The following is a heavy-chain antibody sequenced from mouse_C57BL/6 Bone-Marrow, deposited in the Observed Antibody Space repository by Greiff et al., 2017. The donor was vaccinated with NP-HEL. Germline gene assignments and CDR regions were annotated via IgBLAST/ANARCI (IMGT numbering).Heavy chain of an antibody. CDR3: ARQAIYYGNYEGYWYFDV. CDR1: GYTFTGYW. Sequence: QVQLKESGAELMKPGASVKLSCKATGYTFTGYWIEWVKQRPGHGLEWIGEILPGSGSTNYNEKFKGKATFTADTSSNTAYMQLSSLTTEDSAIYYCARQAIYYGNYEGYWYFDVWGTGTTVTVSS. J-gene: IGHJ1*03. V-gene: IGHV1-9*01. D-gene: IGHD2-1*01. CDR2: ILPGSGST.